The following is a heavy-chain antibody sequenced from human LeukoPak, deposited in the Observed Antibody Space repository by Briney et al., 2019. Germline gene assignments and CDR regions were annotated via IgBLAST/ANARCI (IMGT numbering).Heavy chain of an antibody. V-gene: IGHV4-4*02. D-gene: IGHD3-22*01. Sequence: SGTLSLTCTVSGDSINSLDLWSWVRQPPGKGLEWIGEMYLSGTSHSNPSVKSRVTISIDKSKNQFFLNLSSVTAADTAVYYCAGLVGRYSSGLYYYYFDYWGQGTLVTVSS. CDR2: MYLSGTS. CDR1: GDSINSLDL. CDR3: AGLVGRYSSGLYYYYFDY. J-gene: IGHJ4*02.